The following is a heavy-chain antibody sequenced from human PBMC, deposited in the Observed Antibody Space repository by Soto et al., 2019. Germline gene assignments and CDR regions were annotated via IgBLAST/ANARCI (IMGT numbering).Heavy chain of an antibody. CDR3: AKGSIDYSASVDH. V-gene: IGHV3-23*01. CDR1: GFSFNSYA. Sequence: EVQLLESGGGLVQPGGSLRLACAASGFSFNSYAMGWVRQAPGKGLEWVSVISARGGSSYFADSVKVRCTISRDTSKNVLSLEMNKLRVEDTATYFCAKGSIDYSASVDHWGQGT. CDR2: ISARGGSS. J-gene: IGHJ4*02. D-gene: IGHD1-26*01.